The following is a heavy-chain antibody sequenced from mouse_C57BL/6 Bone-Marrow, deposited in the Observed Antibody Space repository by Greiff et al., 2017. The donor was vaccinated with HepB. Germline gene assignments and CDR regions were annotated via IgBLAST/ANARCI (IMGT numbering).Heavy chain of an antibody. J-gene: IGHJ1*03. CDR1: GYSFTGYY. D-gene: IGHD1-1*01. Sequence: EVQLQQSGPELVKPGASVKISCKASGYSFTGYYMNWVKQSPEKSLEWIGEINPSTGGTTYNQKFKAKATLTVDKSSSTAYMQLKSLTSEDSAVYYCARYGSHYYGSSHWYFDVWGTGTTVTVSS. CDR2: INPSTGGT. CDR3: ARYGSHYYGSSHWYFDV. V-gene: IGHV1-42*01.